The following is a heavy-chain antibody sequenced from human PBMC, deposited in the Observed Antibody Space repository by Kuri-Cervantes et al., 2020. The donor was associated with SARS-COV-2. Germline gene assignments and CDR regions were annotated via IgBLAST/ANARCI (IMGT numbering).Heavy chain of an antibody. J-gene: IGHJ6*02. CDR3: AKDGNYYGSGCYPYYGMDV. V-gene: IGHV1-8*01. CDR2: MNPNSGNT. Sequence: ASVQVSCMASGYTFTSYDINWVRQATGQGLEWMGWMNPNSGNTGYAQKLQGRVTMTTGTSTSTAYMELRSLRSDDTALYYCAKDGNYYGSGCYPYYGMDVWGQGTTVTVSS. D-gene: IGHD3-10*01. CDR1: GYTFTSYD.